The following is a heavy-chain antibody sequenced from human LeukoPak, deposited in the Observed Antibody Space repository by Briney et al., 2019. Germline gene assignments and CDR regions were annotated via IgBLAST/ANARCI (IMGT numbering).Heavy chain of an antibody. V-gene: IGHV7-4-1*02. Sequence: ASVKVSCKASGDSFSRYVINWVRQAPGQRPEWMGWINTNTGNPTYAQGFAGRFVFSLDASVSTAYLQISSLQAADTAVYYCARVADGFKLGYYYFDYWSQGTLVTVSS. J-gene: IGHJ4*02. CDR2: INTNTGNP. CDR3: ARVADGFKLGYYYFDY. CDR1: GDSFSRYV. D-gene: IGHD5-18*01.